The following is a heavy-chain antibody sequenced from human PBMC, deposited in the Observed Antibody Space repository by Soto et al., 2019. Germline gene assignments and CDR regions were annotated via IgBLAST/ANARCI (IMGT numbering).Heavy chain of an antibody. J-gene: IGHJ6*02. D-gene: IGHD5-18*01. V-gene: IGHV1-69*13. CDR2: IIPIFGTA. CDR1: GGTFSSYA. CDR3: GTRRQLWSTPLYYGMDV. Sequence: ASVKVSCKASGGTFSSYAISWVRQAPGQGLEWMGGIIPIFGTANYAQKFQGRVTITADESTSTAYMELSSLRSEDTAVYYCGTRRQLWSTPLYYGMDVWGQGTTFTVSS.